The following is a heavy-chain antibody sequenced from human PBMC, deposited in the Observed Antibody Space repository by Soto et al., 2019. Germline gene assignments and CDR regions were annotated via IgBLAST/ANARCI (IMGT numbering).Heavy chain of an antibody. Sequence: QVQLQESGPGLVKPSQTLSLTCSVSGGSISSGAHYWGWIRQPPGKGLEWIGYIHYSGSTYYNPSLKSRVTISVDTSKNQFSQKLTSVTAADTAVYYCARGVDYFDGPGYWGQGTLVTVSS. CDR1: GGSISSGAHY. CDR2: IHYSGST. CDR3: ARGVDYFDGPGY. D-gene: IGHD3-22*01. V-gene: IGHV4-31*03. J-gene: IGHJ4*02.